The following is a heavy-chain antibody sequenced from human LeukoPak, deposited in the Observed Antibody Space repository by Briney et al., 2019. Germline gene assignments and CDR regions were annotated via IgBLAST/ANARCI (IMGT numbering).Heavy chain of an antibody. D-gene: IGHD3-22*01. CDR3: ARVPLSDASGHYYPH. CDR1: GYTSTNYG. J-gene: IGHJ1*01. CDR2: INTGNGNT. Sequence: AASVNVSCKTSGYTSTNYGMHWVRQAPRQSPEWMGWINTGNGNTKSSQKFQDRVTLTRDTSASTAYMELNSLDSEDTAVYYCARVPLSDASGHYYPHWGQGTLVTVSS. V-gene: IGHV1-3*04.